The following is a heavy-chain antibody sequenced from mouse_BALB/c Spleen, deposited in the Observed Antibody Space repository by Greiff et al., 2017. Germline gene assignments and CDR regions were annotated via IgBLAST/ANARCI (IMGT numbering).Heavy chain of an antibody. Sequence: EVKLMESGGGLVKPGGSLKLSCAASGFTFSSYAMSWVRQTPEKRLEWVASISSGGSTYYPDSVKGRFTISRDNAKNTLYLQMSSLKSEDTAMYYCARRTVVADYFDYWGQGTTLTVSS. CDR3: ARRTVVADYFDY. CDR1: GFTFSSYA. D-gene: IGHD1-1*01. V-gene: IGHV5-6*03. CDR2: ISSGGST. J-gene: IGHJ2*01.